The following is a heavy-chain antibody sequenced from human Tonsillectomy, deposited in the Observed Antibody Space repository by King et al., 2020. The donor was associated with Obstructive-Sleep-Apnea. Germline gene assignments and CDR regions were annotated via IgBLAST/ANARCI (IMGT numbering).Heavy chain of an antibody. V-gene: IGHV3-30*02. D-gene: IGHD7-27*01. CDR2: LRFDGGKT. CDR1: GFTFSSYG. J-gene: IGHJ4*02. Sequence: VQLVESGGGVVQPGGSLRLSCAASGFTFSSYGMHWVRQAPGKGLGWVTFLRFDGGKTYYAASVQGRFTISRDNSKSTLYLQMNNLRPEDTAFYYCAKDLGMGSQLDLRGPGTLVTVSS. CDR3: AKDLGMGSQLDL.